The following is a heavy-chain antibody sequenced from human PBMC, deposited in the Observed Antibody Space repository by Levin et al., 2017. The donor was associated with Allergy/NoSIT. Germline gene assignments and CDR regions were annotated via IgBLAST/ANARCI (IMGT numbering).Heavy chain of an antibody. CDR1: GFTFSNYA. CDR3: AKVESSSWYGSAFDT. D-gene: IGHD6-13*01. J-gene: IGHJ3*02. V-gene: IGHV3-23*01. CDR2: ISVSGRRT. Sequence: QRGESLKISCAASGFTFSNYAMSWVRQAPGKGLEWVSSISVSGRRTYYADSVKGRFTISRDDSKNTLYLQMNSLRAEDTAVYYCAKVESSSWYGSAFDTWGQGTVVAVSS.